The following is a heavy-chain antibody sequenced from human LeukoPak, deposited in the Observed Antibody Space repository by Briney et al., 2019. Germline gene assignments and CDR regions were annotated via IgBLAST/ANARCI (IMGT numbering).Heavy chain of an antibody. V-gene: IGHV3-73*01. J-gene: IGHJ4*02. CDR1: GFTFSGSA. CDR3: TTRGSGYSSSLDY. D-gene: IGHD6-13*01. CDR2: IRSKASGYAT. Sequence: AGGSLRLSCAASGFTFSGSAMHWVRQASGKGLEWVGRIRSKASGYATAYAASVKGRFTISRDDSKNTAYLQMNSLKTEDTAVYYRTTRGSGYSSSLDYWGQGTLVTVSS.